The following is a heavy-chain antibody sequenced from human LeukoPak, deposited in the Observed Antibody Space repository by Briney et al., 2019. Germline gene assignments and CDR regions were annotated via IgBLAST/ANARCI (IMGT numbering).Heavy chain of an antibody. J-gene: IGHJ3*02. Sequence: SETLSLTCTVSGGSISSGTYYWSWIRQPAGKGLEWIGHIYTSGSTNYNPSLKSRVTISVDTSKNQFSLKLSSVTAADTAVYYCARGGKSITMIVVVTNDAFDIWGQGTMVTVSS. CDR1: GGSISSGTYY. CDR2: IYTSGST. V-gene: IGHV4-61*09. D-gene: IGHD3-22*01. CDR3: ARGGKSITMIVVVTNDAFDI.